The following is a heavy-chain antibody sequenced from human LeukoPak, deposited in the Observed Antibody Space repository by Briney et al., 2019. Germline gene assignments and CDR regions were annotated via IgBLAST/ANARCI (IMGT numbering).Heavy chain of an antibody. D-gene: IGHD6-19*01. V-gene: IGHV1-18*01. CDR2: ISAYNGNT. CDR3: ARDPGRIAVAGTDWFDP. CDR1: GYTFTSYG. J-gene: IGHJ5*02. Sequence: GASVKVSCKASGYTFTSYGISWVRQAPGQGLEWMGWISAYNGNTSYAQKLQGRVTMTTDTSTSTAYMELRSLRSDDTAVYYCARDPGRIAVAGTDWFDPWGQGTLVTVSS.